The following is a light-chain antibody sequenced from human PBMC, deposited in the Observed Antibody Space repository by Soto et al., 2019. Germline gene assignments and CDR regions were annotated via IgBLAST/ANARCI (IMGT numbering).Light chain of an antibody. Sequence: QSALTQPPSASGSPGQSVTISCTGTSSDIGNSNYVSWHQQHPGKAPKLMISEVNKRPSGVPDRFSGSKSGNTASLTVSGLQAEDEAYYYRSSYGGSDNFIFGGGTKLTVL. J-gene: IGLJ2*01. CDR3: SSYGGSDNFI. CDR1: SSDIGNSNY. CDR2: EVN. V-gene: IGLV2-8*01.